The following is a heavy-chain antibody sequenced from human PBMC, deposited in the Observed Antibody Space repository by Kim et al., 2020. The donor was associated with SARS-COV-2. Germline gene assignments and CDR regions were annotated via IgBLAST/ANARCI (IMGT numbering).Heavy chain of an antibody. CDR2: INHSGST. J-gene: IGHJ6*03. Sequence: SETLSLTCAVYGGSFSGYYWSWIRQPPGKGLEWIGEINHSGSTNYNPSLKSRVTISVDTSKNQFSLKLSSVTAADTAVYYCAREESHRWRVGHRNYYYMDVWGKGTTVTVSS. CDR1: GGSFSGYY. CDR3: AREESHRWRVGHRNYYYMDV. D-gene: IGHD2-15*01. V-gene: IGHV4-34*01.